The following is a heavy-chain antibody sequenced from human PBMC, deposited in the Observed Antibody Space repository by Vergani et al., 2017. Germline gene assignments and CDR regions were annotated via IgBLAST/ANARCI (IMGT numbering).Heavy chain of an antibody. CDR1: GGSINTGAYY. CDR3: ARELSYYYGSGSDDYNPYYYEGMDV. Sequence: QVQLQESGPRLVRPSQTLSLTCTVSGGSINTGAYYWSWIRQPAGKGLEWIGRVYTSGMTNYNPSLMSRVTILVDRSKSQLSLKLTSVTAGDTAMYFCARELSYYYGSGSDDYNPYYYEGMDVWGPGTTVTVSS. D-gene: IGHD3-10*01. J-gene: IGHJ6*02. CDR2: VYTSGMT. V-gene: IGHV4-61*02.